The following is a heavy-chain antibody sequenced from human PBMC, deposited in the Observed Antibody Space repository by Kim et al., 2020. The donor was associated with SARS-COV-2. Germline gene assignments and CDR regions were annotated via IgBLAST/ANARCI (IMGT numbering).Heavy chain of an antibody. CDR2: ISYDGSNK. J-gene: IGHJ6*02. CDR1: GFTFSSYG. CDR3: AKDLLYYYASGLGYGMDV. Sequence: GGSLRLSCAASGFTFSSYGMHWVRQAPGKGLEWVAVISYDGSNKYYADSVKGRFTISRDNSKNTLYLQMNSLRAEDTAVYYCAKDLLYYYASGLGYGMDVWGQGTTVTVSS. D-gene: IGHD3-10*01. V-gene: IGHV3-30*18.